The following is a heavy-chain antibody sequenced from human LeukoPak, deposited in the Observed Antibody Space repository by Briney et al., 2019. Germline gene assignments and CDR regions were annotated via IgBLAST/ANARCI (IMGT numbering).Heavy chain of an antibody. CDR1: GYTFTQYY. V-gene: IGHV1-8*03. D-gene: IGHD3-3*01. J-gene: IGHJ3*02. CDR3: ARGLTIFGAVNDAFDI. Sequence: ASVKVSCKASGYTFTQYYINWVRQATGQGLEWMGWMDPNSDNTGYAQEFQGRVTITRNTSTSTSYMELTSLRSEDTAVYYCARGLTIFGAVNDAFDIWGQGTMVTVSS. CDR2: MDPNSDNT.